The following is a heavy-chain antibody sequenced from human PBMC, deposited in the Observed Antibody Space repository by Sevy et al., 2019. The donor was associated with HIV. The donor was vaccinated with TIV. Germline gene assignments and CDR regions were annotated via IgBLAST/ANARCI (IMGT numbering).Heavy chain of an antibody. D-gene: IGHD4-17*01. V-gene: IGHV3-7*01. J-gene: IGHJ4*02. CDR3: ARNAYGGYADY. Sequence: GGSLRLSCAASGFTFSTHWMTWVRQAPGRGLEWVANIKQDGSGKYYVDSVKGRFTISRDNSKNSLYLQMNSLRAEDTAVYYCARNAYGGYADYWGQGTLVTVSS. CDR1: GFTFSTHW. CDR2: IKQDGSGK.